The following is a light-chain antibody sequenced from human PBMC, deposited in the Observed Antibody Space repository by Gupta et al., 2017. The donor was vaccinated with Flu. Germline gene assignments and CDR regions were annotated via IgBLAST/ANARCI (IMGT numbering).Light chain of an antibody. Sequence: QSVLTQPPSMSGTPGQRVTISCSGSSSNIGSNTVKWYQHLPGTAPKLLIYSNNQRPSGVTDRFSGSKSGTSASLAISGLQSEDEAEYYCEEWDDSLNGTNYVFGTGTKVTVL. CDR2: SNN. J-gene: IGLJ1*01. V-gene: IGLV1-44*01. CDR3: EEWDDSLNGTNYV. CDR1: SSNIGSNT.